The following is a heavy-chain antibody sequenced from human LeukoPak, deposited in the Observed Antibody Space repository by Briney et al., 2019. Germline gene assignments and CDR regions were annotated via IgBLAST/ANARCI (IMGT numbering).Heavy chain of an antibody. CDR2: IYYSGST. V-gene: IGHV4-59*01. CDR3: ARDLLLRGYYDSSGIDY. D-gene: IGHD3-22*01. J-gene: IGHJ4*02. Sequence: PSETLSLTCTVSGGSISSYYWSWIRQPPGKGLEWIGYIYYSGSTNYNPSLKSRVTISVDTSKNQFSLKLSSVTAADTAVYYCARDLLLRGYYDSSGIDYWGQGTLVTVSS. CDR1: GGSISSYY.